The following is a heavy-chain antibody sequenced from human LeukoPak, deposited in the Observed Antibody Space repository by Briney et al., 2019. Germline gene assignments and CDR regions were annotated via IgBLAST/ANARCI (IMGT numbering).Heavy chain of an antibody. V-gene: IGHV3-21*01. Sequence: PGGSLRLSCAASRFTFSSYNMNWVRQAPGKGLEWVSSMTSSSTYIYYADSVRGRFTISRDDAKNSLYLQMNSLRAEDTAVYYCARAASSGYSSGWYFDYWGQGTLVTVSS. D-gene: IGHD6-19*01. CDR2: MTSSSTYI. CDR1: RFTFSSYN. CDR3: ARAASSGYSSGWYFDY. J-gene: IGHJ4*02.